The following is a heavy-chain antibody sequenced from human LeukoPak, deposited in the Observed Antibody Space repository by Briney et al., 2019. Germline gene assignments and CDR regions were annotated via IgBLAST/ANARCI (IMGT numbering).Heavy chain of an antibody. CDR3: ASLTRESAPRDKRDFWSGYSDY. D-gene: IGHD3-3*01. Sequence: SETLSLTCTVSGGSIGSYYWSWIRQPAGKGLEWIGRIYTSGSTNYNPSLRSRATISMDTSKNQFSLKLTSMTAADTAVYYCASLTRESAPRDKRDFWSGYSDYWGQGIRVTVSS. V-gene: IGHV4-4*07. CDR2: IYTSGST. J-gene: IGHJ4*02. CDR1: GGSIGSYY.